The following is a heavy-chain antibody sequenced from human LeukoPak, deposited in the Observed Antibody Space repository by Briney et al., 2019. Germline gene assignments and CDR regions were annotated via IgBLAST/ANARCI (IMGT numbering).Heavy chain of an antibody. D-gene: IGHD5-12*01. V-gene: IGHV4-39*07. J-gene: IGHJ4*02. CDR3: LNFIAYTIMNY. CDR2: ISHGGST. CDR1: GDSITSGSYY. Sequence: PSETLSLTCTVSGDSITSGSYYWGWIRQPPGKGLEWIGTISHGGSTYYNPSLKSRVSISGDTSKTQFSLTLSSVTAADTAVYYCLNFIAYTIMNYWGQGALVIVSS.